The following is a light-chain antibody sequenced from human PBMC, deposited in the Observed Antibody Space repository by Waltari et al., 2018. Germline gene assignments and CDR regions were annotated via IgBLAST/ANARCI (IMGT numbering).Light chain of an antibody. J-gene: IGKJ2*01. CDR1: QSISNW. CDR2: KAS. CDR3: QQYNTYSS. V-gene: IGKV1-5*03. Sequence: DIQMTQSPSSLSASVGDTVTITCRASQSISNWLAWYQQKPGKPPILLIYKASILKSGVPSRFSGGGSGTQFTLTISSLQPGDVATYYCQQYNTYSSFGQGTKLEIK.